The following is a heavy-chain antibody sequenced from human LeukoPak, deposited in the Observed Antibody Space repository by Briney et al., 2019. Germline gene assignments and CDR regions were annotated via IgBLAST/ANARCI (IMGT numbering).Heavy chain of an antibody. CDR3: ARDCFYDYYDSSGDCDDAFDI. CDR2: ISAYNGNT. Sequence: ASVKVSCKASGYTFTTYAMNWVRQAPGQGLEWMGWISAYNGNTNYAQKLQGRVTMTTDTSTSTAYMELRSLRSDDTAVYYCARDCFYDYYDSSGDCDDAFDIWGQGTMVTVSS. CDR1: GYTFTTYA. V-gene: IGHV1-18*01. J-gene: IGHJ3*02. D-gene: IGHD3-22*01.